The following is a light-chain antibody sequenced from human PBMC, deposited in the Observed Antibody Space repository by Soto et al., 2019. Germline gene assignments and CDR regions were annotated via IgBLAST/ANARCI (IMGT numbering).Light chain of an antibody. J-gene: IGKJ1*01. CDR2: DAS. CDR3: QHPGT. Sequence: IQMTQSPSSLSASVGDRVIITCQATQDITVHLNWYQQKPGGAPKLLIYDASNLDTGVLSRFSGSGSGTHFTFTINSLQSEDIATYYCQHPGTFGQGTRVELK. V-gene: IGKV1-33*01. CDR1: QDITVH.